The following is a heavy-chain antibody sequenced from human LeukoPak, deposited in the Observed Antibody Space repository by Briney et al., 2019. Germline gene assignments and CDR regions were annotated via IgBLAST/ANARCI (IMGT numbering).Heavy chain of an antibody. D-gene: IGHD5-24*01. V-gene: IGHV1-69*05. CDR2: IIPIFGTA. Sequence: ASVKVPCKASGGTFSSYAISWARQAPGQGLEWMGGIIPIFGTANYAQKFQGRVTITTDESTSTAYMELSSLRSEDTAVYYCARAPTEMATMVGDYWGQGTLVTVSS. CDR3: ARAPTEMATMVGDY. CDR1: GGTFSSYA. J-gene: IGHJ4*02.